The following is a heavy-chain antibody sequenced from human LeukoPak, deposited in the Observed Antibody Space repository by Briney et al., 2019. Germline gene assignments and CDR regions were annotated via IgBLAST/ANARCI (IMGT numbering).Heavy chain of an antibody. CDR3: AKAEGFFGGYYDH. J-gene: IGHJ4*02. D-gene: IGHD4-23*01. CDR1: GFMFDDYA. Sequence: GGSLRLSCAASGFMFDDYAMHWVRQAPGKGLEWVPGISWNSGSIDYADSVKGRFTISRDNAKNSLYLQMNSLRAEDTAFYYCAKAEGFFGGYYDHWGQGTLVTVSS. CDR2: ISWNSGSI. V-gene: IGHV3-9*01.